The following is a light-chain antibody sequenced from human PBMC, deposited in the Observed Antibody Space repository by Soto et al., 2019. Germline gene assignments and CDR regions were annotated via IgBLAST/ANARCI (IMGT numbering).Light chain of an antibody. CDR3: CSYAGSSPYV. CDR2: EGS. J-gene: IGLJ1*01. V-gene: IGLV2-23*01. CDR1: SSDVGSYNL. Sequence: QSALTQPASVSGSPGQSITISCTGTSSDVGSYNLVSWYQQHPGKAPKLMIYEGSKRTSGVSNRFSGSKSGNTASLTISGLQAEDEADYYCCSYAGSSPYVFGTGTKLTVL.